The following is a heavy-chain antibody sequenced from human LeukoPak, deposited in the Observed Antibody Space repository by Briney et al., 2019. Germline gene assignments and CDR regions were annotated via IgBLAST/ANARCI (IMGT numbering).Heavy chain of an antibody. CDR1: GFTFSSYS. CDR3: ATAVLRYFDY. CDR2: ISSSSSTI. J-gene: IGHJ4*02. V-gene: IGHV3-48*04. Sequence: GGSLRLSCAASGFTFSSYSMNWVRQAPGKGLEWVSYISSSSSTIYYADSVKGRFTISRDNAKNSQYLQMNSLRAEDTAVYYCATAVLRYFDYWGQGTLVTVSS.